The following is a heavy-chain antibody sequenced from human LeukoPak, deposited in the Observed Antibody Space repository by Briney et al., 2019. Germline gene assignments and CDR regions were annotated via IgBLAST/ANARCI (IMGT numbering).Heavy chain of an antibody. D-gene: IGHD6-19*01. CDR3: ARRAAVAGFLDY. V-gene: IGHV4-39*07. CDR1: GGSISTSSHY. CDR2: INYSGST. J-gene: IGHJ4*02. Sequence: SETLSLTCTVSGGSISTSSHYWGWIRQPPGKGLEWIASINYSGSTNYNPSLKSRVTISVDTSKNQFSLKLSSVTAADTAVYYCARRAAVAGFLDYWGQGTLVTVSS.